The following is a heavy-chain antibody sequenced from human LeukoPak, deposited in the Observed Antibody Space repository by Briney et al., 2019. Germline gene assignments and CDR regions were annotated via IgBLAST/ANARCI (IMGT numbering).Heavy chain of an antibody. J-gene: IGHJ4*02. CDR3: ARTQIVVVGED. CDR1: GFTFSNYW. Sequence: PGGSLRLSCAASGFTFSNYWMHWVRQVPGKGLVWVSRINEAGSRTDYADSVKGRFTISRDNAKNTLYLQMNSLRAEDTSVYYCARTQIVVVGEDWGQGTLVTVSS. CDR2: INEAGSRT. D-gene: IGHD2-15*01. V-gene: IGHV3-74*01.